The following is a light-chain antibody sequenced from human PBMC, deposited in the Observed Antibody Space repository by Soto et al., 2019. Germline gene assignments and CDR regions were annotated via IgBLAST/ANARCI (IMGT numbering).Light chain of an antibody. Sequence: EIVLTQSQVTLSVSPGERATLSCLASQSVRSNLAWYQQKPGQAPRLLIYGASTRATGIPARFSGSGSGTEFTLTISSLQSEDFVVYYCQQYGSSPTTFGQGTKVDIK. CDR1: QSVRSN. CDR2: GAS. V-gene: IGKV3-15*01. J-gene: IGKJ1*01. CDR3: QQYGSSPTT.